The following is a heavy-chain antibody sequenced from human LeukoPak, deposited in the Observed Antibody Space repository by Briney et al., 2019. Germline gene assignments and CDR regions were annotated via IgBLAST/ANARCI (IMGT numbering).Heavy chain of an antibody. CDR1: GGSISSGDYY. CDR3: ARSIGEMHYYDSSGYYYDY. V-gene: IGHV4-30-4*01. J-gene: IGHJ4*02. D-gene: IGHD3-22*01. CDR2: IYYSGST. Sequence: SQTLSLTCTVSGGSISSGDYYWSWIRRPPGKGLEWIGYIYYSGSTYYNPSLKSRVTISVDTSKNQFSLKLSSVTAADTAVYYCARSIGEMHYYDSSGYYYDYWGQGTLVTVSS.